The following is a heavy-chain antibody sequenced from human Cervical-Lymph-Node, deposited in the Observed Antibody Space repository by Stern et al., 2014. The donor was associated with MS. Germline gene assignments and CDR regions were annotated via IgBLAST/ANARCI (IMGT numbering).Heavy chain of an antibody. CDR1: GGTFNNIP. Sequence: VQLEESGPELKKPGSSVRVSCKASGGTFNNIPISWVRQAPGQGLEWMGGVTPLFGTENYRHTFQGRLTITADKLTSTVYMKLSGLPIDDPAIYYCAASFATRPTYFYYYGMDVWGQGTAVAVSS. D-gene: IGHD3-9*01. CDR2: VTPLFGTE. CDR3: AASFATRPTYFYYYGMDV. J-gene: IGHJ6*02. V-gene: IGHV1-69*06.